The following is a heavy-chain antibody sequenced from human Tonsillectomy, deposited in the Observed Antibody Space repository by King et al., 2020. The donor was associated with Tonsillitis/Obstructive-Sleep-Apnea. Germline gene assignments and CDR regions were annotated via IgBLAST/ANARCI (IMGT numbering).Heavy chain of an antibody. Sequence: VQLVESGAEVKKPGASVKVSCKASAYTFTDYYLHWVRQAPGQGLEWMGRSNPNIGGTNYAQEFQGRVTMTSDTAISKDYKEVSSLRSDDTAVYYCSRERPDYGDYTTGAFDIWGQGTMVTVSS. V-gene: IGHV1-2*06. CDR3: SRERPDYGDYTTGAFDI. D-gene: IGHD4-17*01. CDR1: AYTFTDYY. CDR2: SNPNIGGT. J-gene: IGHJ3*02.